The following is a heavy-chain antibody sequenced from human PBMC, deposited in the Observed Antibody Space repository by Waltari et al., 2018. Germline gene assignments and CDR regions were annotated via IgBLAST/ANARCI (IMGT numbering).Heavy chain of an antibody. CDR1: GFSLSTSGVG. J-gene: IGHJ4*02. Sequence: QITLKESGPTLVKPTQTLTLTCTFSGFSLSTSGVGVGWIRQPPGKALEWLALIYWNDDKRYSPSLKSRLTITKDTSKNQVVLTMTNMDPVDTATYYCAHRGLGQWLESYFDYWGQGTLVTVSS. V-gene: IGHV2-5*01. D-gene: IGHD6-19*01. CDR3: AHRGLGQWLESYFDY. CDR2: IYWNDDK.